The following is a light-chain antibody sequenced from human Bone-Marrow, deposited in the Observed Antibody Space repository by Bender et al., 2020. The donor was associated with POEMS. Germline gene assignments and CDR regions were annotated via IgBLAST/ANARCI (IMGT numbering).Light chain of an antibody. CDR2: DVN. J-gene: IGLJ3*02. V-gene: IGLV2-8*01. CDR3: QSYDNSLGGWV. Sequence: QSALTQPPSASGSPGQSVTISCTGTSSDVGGYNHVSWYQQHPDKAPKLMIYDVNKRPSGIPDRFSGSKSGTSASLAITGLQAEDEGDYYCQSYDNSLGGWVFGGGTKLTVL. CDR1: SSDVGGYNH.